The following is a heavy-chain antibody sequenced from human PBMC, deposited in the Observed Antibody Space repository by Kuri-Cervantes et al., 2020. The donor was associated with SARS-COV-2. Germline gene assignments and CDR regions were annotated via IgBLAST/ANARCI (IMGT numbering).Heavy chain of an antibody. CDR1: GGSISSYY. D-gene: IGHD3-3*01. Sequence: GSLRLSCTVSGGSISSYYWSWIRQPPGKGLEWIGYIYYSGSINYNPSLKSRVTISVDTSKNQFSLKLSSVTAADTAVYYCARGSYDFWSGYYTGCWFDPWGQGTLVTVSS. CDR3: ARGSYDFWSGYYTGCWFDP. CDR2: IYYSGSI. J-gene: IGHJ5*02. V-gene: IGHV4-59*12.